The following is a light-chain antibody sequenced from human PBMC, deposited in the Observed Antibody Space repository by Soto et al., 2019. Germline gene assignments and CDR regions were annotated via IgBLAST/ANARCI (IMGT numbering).Light chain of an antibody. CDR3: CSYAGSSSYV. CDR1: SSDIGGYNY. CDR2: TVT. J-gene: IGLJ1*01. V-gene: IGLV2-11*01. Sequence: SALTQPRSGSGSPGQSVTISCTGTSSDIGGYNYVSWYQQHPGKAPKLMIYTVTKRPSGVPDRFSGSKSDNTASLTISGLQADDEADYYCCSYAGSSSYVFGTGTKVTVL.